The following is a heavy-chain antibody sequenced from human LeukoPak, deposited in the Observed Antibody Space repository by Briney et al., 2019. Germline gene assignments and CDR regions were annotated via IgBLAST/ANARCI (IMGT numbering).Heavy chain of an antibody. V-gene: IGHV3-7*03. Sequence: GGSLRLSCAASGFIFSTYWMSWVRQAPGKGLEWVANIKQDGSDFNYVDSVKGRFTISRDNAKKSLFLQMNNVRAEDTAVYYCARGQVWFNYYYYGMDVWGQGTTVTVSS. CDR3: ARGQVWFNYYYYGMDV. CDR2: IKQDGSDF. D-gene: IGHD5-18*01. J-gene: IGHJ6*02. CDR1: GFIFSTYW.